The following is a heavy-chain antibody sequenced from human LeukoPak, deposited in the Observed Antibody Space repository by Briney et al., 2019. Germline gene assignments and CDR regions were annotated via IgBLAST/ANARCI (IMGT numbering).Heavy chain of an antibody. Sequence: GGSLRLSCAASGFTFSNHGMNWVRQAPGKGLEWVSGISPSGDITYYADSVKGRFTISRDNSKNTLYLEVISLTAEDTAVYYCARGHRNTMVRGVIRYYYMDVWGKGTTVTISS. V-gene: IGHV3-23*01. J-gene: IGHJ6*03. CDR2: ISPSGDIT. CDR1: GFTFSNHG. CDR3: ARGHRNTMVRGVIRYYYMDV. D-gene: IGHD3-10*01.